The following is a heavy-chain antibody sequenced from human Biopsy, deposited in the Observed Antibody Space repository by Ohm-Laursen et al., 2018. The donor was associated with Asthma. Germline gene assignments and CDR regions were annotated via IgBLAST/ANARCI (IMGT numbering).Heavy chain of an antibody. Sequence: SLGLSCAAPGFAVSRDHMFWVRQAPGKGLEWVSVIYSGGTSHTADSVRGRFTISRGYSKNTLYLQMHSLRAEDTAVYYCARGDSSNWSHYYFDYWGQGTLVTVSS. J-gene: IGHJ4*02. CDR1: GFAVSRDH. CDR3: ARGDSSNWSHYYFDY. D-gene: IGHD3-22*01. V-gene: IGHV3-53*01. CDR2: IYSGGTS.